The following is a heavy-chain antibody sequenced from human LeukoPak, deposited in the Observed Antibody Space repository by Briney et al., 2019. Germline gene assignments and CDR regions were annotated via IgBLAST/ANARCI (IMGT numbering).Heavy chain of an antibody. J-gene: IGHJ4*02. CDR2: IYTGGST. V-gene: IGHV4-61*09. Sequence: SQTLSLTCTVSGGSISSGNYYWSWIRQPAGKGLEWIGHIYTGGSTNYNPPLKSRVTISVDTSKNQFSLNLSSMTAADTAVYYCARDSLYNFWSGYYHTTYYFDYWGQGTLVTVSS. CDR1: GGSISSGNYY. D-gene: IGHD3-3*01. CDR3: ARDSLYNFWSGYYHTTYYFDY.